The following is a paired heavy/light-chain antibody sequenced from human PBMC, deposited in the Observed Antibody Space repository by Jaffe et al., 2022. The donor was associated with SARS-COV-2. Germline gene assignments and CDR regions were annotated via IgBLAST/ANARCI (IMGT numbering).Light chain of an antibody. V-gene: IGLV3-1*01. CDR3: QVWDSNAAYVI. J-gene: IGLJ2*01. Sequence: SYELTQPPSVSVSPGQTASITCSGDKLGDEFTCWYQQKPGQSPVLVIFQDNKRPSGIPERFSGSNSGDTATLTISGTQAMDEADYYCQVWDSNAAYVIFGGGTKLTVL. CDR1: KLGDEF. CDR2: QDN.
Heavy chain of an antibody. CDR2: IPSHTNTI. CDR3: ARDRGDSTISFDY. J-gene: IGHJ4*02. Sequence: QVQLVESGGGLVKPGGSLRLSCAASGFTFSDYYMGWIRQAPGKGLEWVSFIPSHTNTIYNADSVRGRFTISRDNARNSLYLQMNSLRAEDTAVYYCARDRGDSTISFDYWGQGILVTVSS. D-gene: IGHD3-3*01. V-gene: IGHV3-11*01. CDR1: GFTFSDYY.